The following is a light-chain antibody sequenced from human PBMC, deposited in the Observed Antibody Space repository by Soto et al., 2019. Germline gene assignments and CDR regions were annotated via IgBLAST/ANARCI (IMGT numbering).Light chain of an antibody. V-gene: IGKV1-27*01. CDR2: PXS. Sequence: DIHMTQSPSSLSASVGDRVTITXRASQGIRCSFAWYQQEPGXVPKXXXYPXSTLQSGVPSRLSGSGSGTDFTLTISSLQPEDFATYYCQNYNSDTKTFGQGTKVDIK. CDR1: QGIRCS. CDR3: QNYNSDTKT. J-gene: IGKJ1*01.